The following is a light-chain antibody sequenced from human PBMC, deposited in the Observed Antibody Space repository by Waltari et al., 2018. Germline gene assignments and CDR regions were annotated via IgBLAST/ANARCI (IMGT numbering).Light chain of an antibody. V-gene: IGLV2-14*03. Sequence: QPALTQPASMSGSPGQSVTISCTGPSSDISAYNFVSWYQQHPGKGPKLIIYYVTNRASGVSNRFSGSKSGNRASLTISGLQAEDEADYYCSAYISRSISYVIFGGGTKLTVL. J-gene: IGLJ2*01. CDR1: SSDISAYNF. CDR2: YVT. CDR3: SAYISRSISYVI.